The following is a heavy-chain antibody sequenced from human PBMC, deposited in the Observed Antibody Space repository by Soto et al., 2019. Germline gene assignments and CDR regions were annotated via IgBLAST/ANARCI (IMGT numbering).Heavy chain of an antibody. CDR2: IYYSGST. D-gene: IGHD2-2*01. CDR3: ARRVVVPAAPATYYYYGMDV. CDR1: GGSVSSGSYY. V-gene: IGHV4-61*01. J-gene: IGHJ6*02. Sequence: SETLSLTCTVSGGSVSSGSYYWSWIRQPPGKGLEWIGYIYYSGSTNYNPSLKSRVTISVDTSKNQFSLKLSSVTAADTAVYYCARRVVVPAAPATYYYYGMDVWGQGTTVTVSS.